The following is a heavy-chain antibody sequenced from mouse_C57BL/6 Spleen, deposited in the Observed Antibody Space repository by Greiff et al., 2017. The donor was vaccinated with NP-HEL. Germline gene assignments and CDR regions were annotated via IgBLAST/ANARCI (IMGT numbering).Heavy chain of an antibody. D-gene: IGHD1-1*01. Sequence: VKLVESGAELARPGASVKMSCKASGYTFTSYTMHWVKQRPGQGLEWIGYINPSSGYTKYNQKFKDKATLTADKSSSTAYMQLSSLTSEDSAVYYCARPGSSYWYFDVWGTGTTVTVSS. CDR1: GYTFTSYT. CDR2: INPSSGYT. V-gene: IGHV1-4*01. J-gene: IGHJ1*03. CDR3: ARPGSSYWYFDV.